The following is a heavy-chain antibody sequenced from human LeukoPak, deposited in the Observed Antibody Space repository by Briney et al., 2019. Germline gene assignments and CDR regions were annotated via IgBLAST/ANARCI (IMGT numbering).Heavy chain of an antibody. J-gene: IGHJ4*02. D-gene: IGHD5-18*01. V-gene: IGHV3-48*02. CDR2: ITYNSGTI. CDR1: GLTFRSYA. CDR3: ARDSGYSYADDY. Sequence: GGSLRLSCAASGLTFRSYAMQWVRQAPGKGLEWVSYITYNSGTIFYADSVKGRFTISRDNAKDSLYLQMSSLRDEDTAVYYCARDSGYSYADDYWGQGTLVTVSS.